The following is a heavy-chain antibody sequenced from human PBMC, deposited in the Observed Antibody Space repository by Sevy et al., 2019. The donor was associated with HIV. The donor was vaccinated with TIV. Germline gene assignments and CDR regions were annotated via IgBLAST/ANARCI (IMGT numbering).Heavy chain of an antibody. CDR1: GYSISSGYY. CDR3: ARDGAYYQSSGYYLDY. J-gene: IGHJ4*02. CDR2: IYHSGST. V-gene: IGHV4-38-2*02. Sequence: SETLSLTCVVSGYSISSGYYWGWLRHPPGKGLEWIGSIYHSGSTHYNPSLKSRVTISVDTSKNQFSLKMSSVTAADTAVYYCARDGAYYQSSGYYLDYWGQGTRVTVSS. D-gene: IGHD3-22*01.